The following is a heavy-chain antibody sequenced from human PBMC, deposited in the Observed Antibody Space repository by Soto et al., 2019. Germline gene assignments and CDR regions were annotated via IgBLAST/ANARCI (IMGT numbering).Heavy chain of an antibody. CDR3: ASIVPQSGTGAFDI. Sequence: GGSLRLSCAASGFTVSSNYMSWVRQAPGKGLEWVSVIYSGGSTYYADSVKGRFTISRDNSKNTLYLQMNSLGAEDTAVYYCASIVPQSGTGAFDIWGQGTMVTVSS. D-gene: IGHD6-13*01. CDR2: IYSGGST. J-gene: IGHJ3*02. CDR1: GFTVSSNY. V-gene: IGHV3-66*01.